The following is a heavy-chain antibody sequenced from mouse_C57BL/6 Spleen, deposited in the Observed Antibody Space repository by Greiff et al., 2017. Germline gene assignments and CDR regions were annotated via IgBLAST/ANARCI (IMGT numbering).Heavy chain of an antibody. J-gene: IGHJ4*01. CDR1: GFTFSDYY. Sequence: EVMLVESEGGLVQPGSSMKLSCTASGFTFSDYYMAWVRQVPEKGLEWVANINYDGSSTYYLDSLKSRFIISRDNAKNILYLQMSSLKFEDTATYYCARDPLYAMDYWGQGTSVTVSS. CDR2: INYDGSST. CDR3: ARDPLYAMDY. V-gene: IGHV5-16*01.